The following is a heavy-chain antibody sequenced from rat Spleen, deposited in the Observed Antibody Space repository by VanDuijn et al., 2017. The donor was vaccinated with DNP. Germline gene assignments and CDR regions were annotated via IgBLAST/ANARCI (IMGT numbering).Heavy chain of an antibody. CDR3: ASGFGWFAY. CDR2: ITTGGEIT. CDR1: GFTFNKDW. Sequence: EVQLVESGGGVVQPGKSLKLSCVVSGFTFNKDWMTWVRQVPGKGLEWIASITTGGEITYYPDSVKGRFTISRDHATNTLYLRLNSLRSEDTAIYYCASGFGWFAYWGQGTLVTVSS. V-gene: IGHV5-31*01. J-gene: IGHJ3*01. D-gene: IGHD4-1*01.